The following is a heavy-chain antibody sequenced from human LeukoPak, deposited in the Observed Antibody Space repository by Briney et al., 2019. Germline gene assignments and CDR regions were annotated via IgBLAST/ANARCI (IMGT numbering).Heavy chain of an antibody. CDR3: ARRGPGVARAVSSFGMDV. J-gene: IGHJ6*04. Sequence: GASVKVSCKASGYTFASYGISWVRQAPGQGLEWMGWISAYNGNTNYAQKLQGRVTMTTDTSTSTAYMELRSLRSEDTAVYYCARRGPGVARAVSSFGMDVWGKGTTVTVSS. CDR2: ISAYNGNT. V-gene: IGHV1-18*01. CDR1: GYTFASYG. D-gene: IGHD6-19*01.